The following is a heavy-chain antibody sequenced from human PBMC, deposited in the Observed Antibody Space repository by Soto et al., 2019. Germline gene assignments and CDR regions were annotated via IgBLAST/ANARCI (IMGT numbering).Heavy chain of an antibody. J-gene: IGHJ4*02. CDR1: GGSISSSSYY. Sequence: QLQLQESGPGLVKPSETLSLTCTVSGGSISSSSYYWGWIRQPPGKGLEWIGSIYYSGSTYYNPSLKSRVTISVDTSKNQFSLKLSSVTAADTAVYYCARHFLKWAYFDYWGQGTLVTVSS. CDR2: IYYSGST. CDR3: ARHFLKWAYFDY. V-gene: IGHV4-39*01. D-gene: IGHD2-8*01.